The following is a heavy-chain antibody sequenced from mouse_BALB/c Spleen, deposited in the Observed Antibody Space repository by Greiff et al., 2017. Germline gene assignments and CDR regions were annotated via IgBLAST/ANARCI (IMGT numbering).Heavy chain of an antibody. J-gene: IGHJ2*01. CDR1: GYTFTSYV. CDR3: ARERDEDYYGYFDY. CDR2: INPYNDGT. Sequence: VQLQQSGPELVKPGASVKMSCKASGYTFTSYVMHWVKQKPGQGLEWIGYINPYNDGTKYNEKFKGKATLTSDKSSSTAYMELSSLTSEDSAVYYCARERDEDYYGYFDYWGQGTTLTVSS. V-gene: IGHV1-14*01. D-gene: IGHD1-1*01.